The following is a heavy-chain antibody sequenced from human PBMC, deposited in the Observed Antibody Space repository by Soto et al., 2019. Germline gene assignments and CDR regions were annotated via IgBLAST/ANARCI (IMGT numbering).Heavy chain of an antibody. J-gene: IGHJ5*02. V-gene: IGHV4-34*01. D-gene: IGHD3-3*01. Sequence: AVYGVSFSVYYWSWIRQPPGKGLEWIGEINHSGSTNYNPSLKSRVTISVDTSKNQFSLKLSSVTAADTAVYYCAREVTIFGSTHGWFDPWGPGPMLTVYS. CDR2: INHSGST. CDR3: AREVTIFGSTHGWFDP. CDR1: GVSFSVYY.